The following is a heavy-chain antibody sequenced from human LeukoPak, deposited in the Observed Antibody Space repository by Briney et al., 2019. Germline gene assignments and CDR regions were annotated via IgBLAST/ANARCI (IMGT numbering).Heavy chain of an antibody. J-gene: IGHJ6*02. CDR1: GFTFSSYA. V-gene: IGHV3-21*01. D-gene: IGHD6-13*01. CDR3: ASSIAAAGLALYYYYGMDV. Sequence: PGGSLRLSCAASGFTFSSYAMTWVRQAPGKGLEWVSSISSSSSYIYYADSVKGRFTISRDNAKNSLYLQMNSLRAEDTAVYYCASSIAAAGLALYYYYGMDVWGQGTTVTVSS. CDR2: ISSSSSYI.